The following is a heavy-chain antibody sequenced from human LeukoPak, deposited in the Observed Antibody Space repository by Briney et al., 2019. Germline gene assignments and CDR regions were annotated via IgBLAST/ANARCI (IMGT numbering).Heavy chain of an antibody. D-gene: IGHD6-13*01. V-gene: IGHV3-23*01. CDR2: ISGSGGST. Sequence: GGSLRLSCAASGFTFSSYAMSWVRQAPGKGLEWVSAISGSGGSTYYADSVKGRFTISRDNSKNTPYLQMNSLRAEDTAVYYCTGLAAEGSSYWGQGTLVTVSS. J-gene: IGHJ4*02. CDR3: TGLAAEGSSY. CDR1: GFTFSSYA.